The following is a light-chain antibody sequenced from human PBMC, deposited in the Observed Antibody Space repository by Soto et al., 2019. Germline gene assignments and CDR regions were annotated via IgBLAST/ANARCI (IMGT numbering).Light chain of an antibody. CDR1: RSIGNY. CDR3: QQSYSTPYS. J-gene: IGKJ2*01. V-gene: IGKV1-39*01. Sequence: DIQMTQSPSSLSASVGDRVTITCRASRSIGNYLNWYQQKPESAPKLLIYLTSSLQSGVPSRFSGSGSGTDFTLSISSLQPEDFATYYCQQSYSTPYSFGQGTKVGIK. CDR2: LTS.